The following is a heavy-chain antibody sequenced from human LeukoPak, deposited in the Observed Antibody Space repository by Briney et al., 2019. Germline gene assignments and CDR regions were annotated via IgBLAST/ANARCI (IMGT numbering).Heavy chain of an antibody. CDR1: GFTFRSYA. Sequence: GGSLRLSCAASGFTFRSYAMNWVRQAPGKGLEWVSAISGSGSATYYADSVKGRFTISRDNSKNTLYLQMNSLRAEDTAVYYCAKDQYGEAFDIWGPGTMVTVSA. CDR2: ISGSGSAT. J-gene: IGHJ3*02. D-gene: IGHD4-17*01. V-gene: IGHV3-23*01. CDR3: AKDQYGEAFDI.